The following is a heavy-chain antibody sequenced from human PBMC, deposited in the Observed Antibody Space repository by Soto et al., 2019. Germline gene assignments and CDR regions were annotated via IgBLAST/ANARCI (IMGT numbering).Heavy chain of an antibody. Sequence: GESLKISCKGSGYTFTSYWIGWGRPMPGEGLEWLGVIYAGDSDTRYSTSFQGQVTISADKSINTAYLQWGSLKASDSAIYYCAGSAGNAGGFWEYWGQGTLVTVSS. V-gene: IGHV5-51*01. CDR1: GYTFTSYW. J-gene: IGHJ4*02. CDR3: AGSAGNAGGFWEY. D-gene: IGHD2-15*01. CDR2: IYAGDSDT.